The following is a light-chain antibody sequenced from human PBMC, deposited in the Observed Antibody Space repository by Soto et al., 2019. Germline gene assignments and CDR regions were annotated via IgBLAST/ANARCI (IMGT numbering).Light chain of an antibody. CDR3: QQYNTYPLT. Sequence: DIQMTQSPSTLSASVGDRVTITCRASQSISIWLAWYQQKAGKAPKLLIYKASSLEGGVPSRFSGSGSGTEFNITISSLQPDDFATYYCQQYNTYPLTFGGGTTVDIK. CDR2: KAS. V-gene: IGKV1-5*03. CDR1: QSISIW. J-gene: IGKJ4*01.